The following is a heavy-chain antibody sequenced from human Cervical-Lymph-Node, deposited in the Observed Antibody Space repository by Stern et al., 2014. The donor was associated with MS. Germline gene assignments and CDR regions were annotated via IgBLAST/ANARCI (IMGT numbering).Heavy chain of an antibody. J-gene: IGHJ4*02. CDR2: ISWNSGSI. D-gene: IGHD3-22*01. CDR1: GFTFSSYT. Sequence: VQLVQSGGGLVKPGGSLRLSCASSGFTFSSYTMHWVRQAPGKGLEWVSGISWNSGSIGYADSVKGRFTISRDNAKNSLYLQMNSLRAEDTALYYCAKSPQGGYYSDFDYWGQGTLVTVSS. CDR3: AKSPQGGYYSDFDY. V-gene: IGHV3-9*01.